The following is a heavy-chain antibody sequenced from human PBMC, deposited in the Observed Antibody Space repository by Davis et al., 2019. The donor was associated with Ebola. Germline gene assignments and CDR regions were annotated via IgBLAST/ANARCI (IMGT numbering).Heavy chain of an antibody. V-gene: IGHV1-24*01. CDR3: ATPGSSYDATVDYGLVV. Sequence: ASVKVSCKFSGFIFTEIAMFWVRQAPGKGLEWMGGFDPEDGEAIQAQKFKGRVTMTEDTSTDTAYLELSSLRSEDTAVYYCATPGSSYDATVDYGLVVWGQGTTVTVS. D-gene: IGHD4/OR15-4a*01. J-gene: IGHJ6*02. CDR2: FDPEDGEA. CDR1: GFIFTEIA.